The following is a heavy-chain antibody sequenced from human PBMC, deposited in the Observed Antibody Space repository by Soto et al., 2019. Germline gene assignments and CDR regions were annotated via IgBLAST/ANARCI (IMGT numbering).Heavy chain of an antibody. CDR3: ATAKDY. J-gene: IGHJ4*02. CDR2: VHDIGTA. CDR1: GGSISSGHYE. Sequence: SETLSLTCTVSGGSISSGHYEWSCILHASEKGLEWIGYVHDIGTAYYDPALKSRCTISVDTTKTQISLKLRPVTSGHTAVYHCATAKDYWSQGTLVTDSS. V-gene: IGHV4-30-4*01.